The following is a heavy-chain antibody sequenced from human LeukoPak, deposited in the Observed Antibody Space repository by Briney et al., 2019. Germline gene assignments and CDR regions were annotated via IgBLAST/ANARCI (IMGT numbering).Heavy chain of an antibody. CDR3: ARQVMQPGYYYMDV. D-gene: IGHD2-8*01. CDR2: IYYSGST. Sequence: PSETLSLTCTVSGGSISSSSYYWGWIRQPPGKGLEWIGSIYYSGSTYYNPSLKSRVTISVDTSKNQFSLKLSSVTAADTAVYYCARQVMQPGYYYMDVWGKGTAVTVSS. V-gene: IGHV4-39*01. J-gene: IGHJ6*03. CDR1: GGSISSSSYY.